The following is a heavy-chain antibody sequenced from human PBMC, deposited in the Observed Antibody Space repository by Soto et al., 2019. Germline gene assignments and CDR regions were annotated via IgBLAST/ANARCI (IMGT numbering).Heavy chain of an antibody. V-gene: IGHV3-15*07. CDR2: IKSKTDGGTT. Sequence: GGSLRLSCAASGFTFSNAWMNWVRQAPGKGQEWVGRIKSKTDGGTTDYAAPVKGRFTISRDDSKNTLYLQMNSLKTEDTAVYYCTTGVAVAAPGYYYYGMDVWGQGTTVTVSS. CDR1: GFTFSNAW. CDR3: TTGVAVAAPGYYYYGMDV. J-gene: IGHJ6*02. D-gene: IGHD6-19*01.